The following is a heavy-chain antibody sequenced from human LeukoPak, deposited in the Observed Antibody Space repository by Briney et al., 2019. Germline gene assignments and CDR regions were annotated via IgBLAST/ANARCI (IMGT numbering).Heavy chain of an antibody. CDR2: ISSSSSTI. D-gene: IGHD2-2*01. J-gene: IGHJ3*02. Sequence: GGSLRLSCAASGFTFSSYSMNWVRQAPGKGLEWVSYISSSSSTIYYADSVKSRFTISRDNAKNSLYLQMNSLRAEDTAVYYCAGSKDFVVVPAAWSDAFDIWGQGTMVTVSS. V-gene: IGHV3-48*01. CDR3: AGSKDFVVVPAAWSDAFDI. CDR1: GFTFSSYS.